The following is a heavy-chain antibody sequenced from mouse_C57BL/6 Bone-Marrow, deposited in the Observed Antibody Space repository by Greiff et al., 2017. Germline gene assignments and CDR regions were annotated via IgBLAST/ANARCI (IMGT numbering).Heavy chain of an antibody. CDR1: GYTFTNYT. CDR3: ARGDYEFAY. J-gene: IGHJ3*01. Sequence: VKLQESGAELARPGASVKMSCPASGYTFTNYTMHWVKQRPGQGLEWIGYINPSSGYTKYNQKFKDKATLTADKSSSTAYMQLSSLTSEDSAGYYCARGDYEFAYWGQGTLVTVSA. D-gene: IGHD2-4*01. V-gene: IGHV1-4*01. CDR2: INPSSGYT.